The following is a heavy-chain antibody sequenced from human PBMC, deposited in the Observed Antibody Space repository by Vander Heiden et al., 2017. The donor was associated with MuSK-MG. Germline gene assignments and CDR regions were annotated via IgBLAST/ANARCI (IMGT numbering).Heavy chain of an antibody. CDR1: GFTFSSYA. CDR3: AKAQSPISGIAVAGPCDY. Sequence: EVQLLESGGGLVQPGGSLRLSCAASGFTFSSYAMSWVRRAPGKGLEWVSAISGSGGSTYYADSVKGRFTISRDNSKNTLYLQMNSLRAEDTAVYYCAKAQSPISGIAVAGPCDYWGQGTLVTVSA. CDR2: ISGSGGST. J-gene: IGHJ4*02. V-gene: IGHV3-23*01. D-gene: IGHD6-19*01.